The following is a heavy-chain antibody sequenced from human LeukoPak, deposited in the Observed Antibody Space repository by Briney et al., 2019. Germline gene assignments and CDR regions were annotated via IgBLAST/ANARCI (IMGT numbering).Heavy chain of an antibody. J-gene: IGHJ4*02. D-gene: IGHD3-22*01. CDR2: ISAYNGNT. V-gene: IGHV1-18*01. Sequence: GASVKVSCKASGYTFTSYGISWVRQAPGQGLEWMGWISAYNGNTNYAQKLQGRVTKTTDTSTSTAYMELRSLRSDDTAVYYCARVLISEDSSGYFDYWGQGTLVTVSS. CDR3: ARVLISEDSSGYFDY. CDR1: GYTFTSYG.